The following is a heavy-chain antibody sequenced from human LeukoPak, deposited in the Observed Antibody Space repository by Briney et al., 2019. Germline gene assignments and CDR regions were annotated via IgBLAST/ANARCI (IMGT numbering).Heavy chain of an antibody. CDR2: INPNSGGT. CDR1: GYTFTGYY. D-gene: IGHD2-2*01. J-gene: IGHJ5*02. V-gene: IGHV1-2*02. CDR3: ARGGDIVVVPASLSWFDP. Sequence: ASVKVSCKASGYTFTGYYMHWVRQAPGQGLEWMGWINPNSGGTNYGQKFQGRVTMTRDTSISTAYMELSRLRSDDTAVYYCARGGDIVVVPASLSWFDPWGQGTLVTVSS.